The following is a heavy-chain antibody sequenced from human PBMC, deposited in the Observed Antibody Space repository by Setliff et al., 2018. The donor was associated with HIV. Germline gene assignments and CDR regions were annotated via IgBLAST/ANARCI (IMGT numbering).Heavy chain of an antibody. CDR2: IYPGGST. CDR3: AKLTKLTASFPTDYLDS. V-gene: IGHV3-66*02. D-gene: IGHD5-18*01. J-gene: IGHJ4*02. Sequence: GESLKISCAASRLALSSNYMTWVRQSPGKGLEWVSVIYPGGSTYYADSIKGRFTISRENSKNTLYLQMDSLRIEDTAVYFCAKLTKLTASFPTDYLDSWGQGTLVTVSS. CDR1: RLALSSNY.